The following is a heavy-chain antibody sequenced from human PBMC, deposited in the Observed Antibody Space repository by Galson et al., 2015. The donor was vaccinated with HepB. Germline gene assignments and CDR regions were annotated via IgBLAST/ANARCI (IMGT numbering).Heavy chain of an antibody. D-gene: IGHD4-17*01. CDR3: AKDSVTPRGEFDY. J-gene: IGHJ4*02. V-gene: IGHV3-9*01. CDR2: ISWNSGSI. Sequence: SLRLSCAASGFTFDDYAMHWVRQAPGKGLEWVSGISWNSGSIGYADSVKGRFTISRDNAKNSLYLQMNSLRAEDTALYYCAKDSVTPRGEFDYWGQGTLVTVSS. CDR1: GFTFDDYA.